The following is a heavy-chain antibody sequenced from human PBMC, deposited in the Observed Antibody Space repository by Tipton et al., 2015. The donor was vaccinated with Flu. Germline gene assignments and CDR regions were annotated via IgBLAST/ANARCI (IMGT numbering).Heavy chain of an antibody. V-gene: IGHV4-61*02. CDR2: IYASGST. CDR3: ARENSMILHGRMDAFDI. J-gene: IGHJ3*02. Sequence: TLSLTCTVSGGSISSGGYYWSWIRQPAGKGLEWIGRIYASGSTNYNPSLKSRVTISVDTSKNQLSLRLSSVTAADTALYYCARENSMILHGRMDAFDIWGQGPMVTVS. CDR1: GGSISSGGYY. D-gene: IGHD2/OR15-2a*01.